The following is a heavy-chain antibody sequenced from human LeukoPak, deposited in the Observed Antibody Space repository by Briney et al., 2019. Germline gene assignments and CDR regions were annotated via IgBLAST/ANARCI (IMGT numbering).Heavy chain of an antibody. V-gene: IGHV3-7*03. CDR1: GFSFSSSW. D-gene: IGHD6-19*01. CDR2: LKQDAYQT. CDR3: ARGGSLAVAPHQYYFDY. J-gene: IGHJ4*02. Sequence: GGSLRLSCAASGFSFSSSWMAWDRQAPGQGLEWVANLKQDAYQTFYLESVKGRFTISRDNAKNSLYLYMNSLRVEDTAVYYCARGGSLAVAPHQYYFDYWGQGTLVTVSS.